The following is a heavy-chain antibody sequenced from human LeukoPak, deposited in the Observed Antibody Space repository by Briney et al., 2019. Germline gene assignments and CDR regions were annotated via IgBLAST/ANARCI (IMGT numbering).Heavy chain of an antibody. Sequence: PGGSLRLSCAASGFTFSTYSMNWGRQAPGKGLEWVSYISSSSNTIYYADSVKGRFTISRDNAKNSLFLQMNSLRDEDTAVYYCARDRYYSFDYWGQGTLVTVSS. D-gene: IGHD3-16*02. CDR1: GFTFSTYS. CDR2: ISSSSNTI. V-gene: IGHV3-48*02. J-gene: IGHJ4*02. CDR3: ARDRYYSFDY.